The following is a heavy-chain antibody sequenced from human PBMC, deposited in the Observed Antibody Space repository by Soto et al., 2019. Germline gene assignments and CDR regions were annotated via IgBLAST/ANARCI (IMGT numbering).Heavy chain of an antibody. CDR1: GGTFSSYA. Sequence: QVQLVQSGAEVKKPGSSVKVSCKASGGTFSSYAISWVRQAPGQGLEWMGGIIPIFGTANYAQKFQGRVTITADESTSTAYMELSSLRSEDTAVYYCARRESLGVGATVGVRDWYFDLWGRGTLVTVSS. J-gene: IGHJ2*01. D-gene: IGHD1-26*01. V-gene: IGHV1-69*01. CDR2: IIPIFGTA. CDR3: ARRESLGVGATVGVRDWYFDL.